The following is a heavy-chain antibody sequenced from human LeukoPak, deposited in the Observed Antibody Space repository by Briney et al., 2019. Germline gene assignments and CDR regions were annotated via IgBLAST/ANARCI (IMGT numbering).Heavy chain of an antibody. D-gene: IGHD5-24*01. CDR3: ARGDGYNSYYFDY. CDR2: IYSSGNT. J-gene: IGHJ4*02. V-gene: IGHV3-53*01. Sequence: GGSLRLSCAASGFTVSSNYMSWVRQAPGKGLEWVSVIYSSGNTYYADSVKGRFTISRDNSKNTLYLQMNSLRAEDTAVYYCARGDGYNSYYFDYGGQGTLVTVSS. CDR1: GFTVSSNY.